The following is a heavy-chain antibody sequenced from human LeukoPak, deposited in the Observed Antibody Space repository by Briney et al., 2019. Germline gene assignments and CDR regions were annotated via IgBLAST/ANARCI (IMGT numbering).Heavy chain of an antibody. CDR1: GGSISSSSYY. Sequence: SETLSLTCTVSGGSISSSSYYWGWIRQPPGKGLEWIGSIYYSGSTYYNPSLKSRVTISVDTSKNQFSLKLSSVTAADTAVYYCARGSGSLYYYYYYMDVWGKGTTVTVSS. D-gene: IGHD1-26*01. CDR2: IYYSGST. V-gene: IGHV4-39*01. J-gene: IGHJ6*03. CDR3: ARGSGSLYYYYYYMDV.